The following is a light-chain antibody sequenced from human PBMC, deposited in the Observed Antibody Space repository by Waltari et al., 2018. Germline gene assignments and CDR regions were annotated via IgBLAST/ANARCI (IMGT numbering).Light chain of an antibody. CDR1: QSLTIGY. J-gene: IGKJ4*01. CDR3: QQYERSPLT. Sequence: EIVLTQSPGTLSLSPGERATLSCRASQSLTIGYLAWYQQKPGRAPRLLIYGTFTRAAVIPDRFSGSGSETDFTLTISRLEPEDFAIYYCQQYERSPLTFGGGTKVEI. CDR2: GTF. V-gene: IGKV3-20*01.